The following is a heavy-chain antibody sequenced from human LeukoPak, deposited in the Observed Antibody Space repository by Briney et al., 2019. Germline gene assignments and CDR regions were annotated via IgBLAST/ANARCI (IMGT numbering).Heavy chain of an antibody. Sequence: GGSLRLSCAASGFTFSDYYMSWIRQAPGKGLEWVSYISSSGSTIYYADSVKGRFTISRDNAKNSLYLQMNSLRAEDTAVYYCASSIAVAGRNFDYWGQGTLVTVST. J-gene: IGHJ4*02. CDR3: ASSIAVAGRNFDY. V-gene: IGHV3-11*04. CDR1: GFTFSDYY. D-gene: IGHD6-19*01. CDR2: ISSSGSTI.